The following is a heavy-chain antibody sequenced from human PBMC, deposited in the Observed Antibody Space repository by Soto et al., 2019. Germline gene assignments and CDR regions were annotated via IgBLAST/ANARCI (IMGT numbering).Heavy chain of an antibody. Sequence: SPVKVSGKASGNTFTCYYMHWVRQAPGQGLEWMGWINPNSGGTNYAQKFQGWVTMTRDTSISTAYMELSRLRSDDTAVYYCARDNCSGGSCYPNQGYYYMDVWGKGTTVTVSS. CDR3: ARDNCSGGSCYPNQGYYYMDV. J-gene: IGHJ6*03. CDR1: GNTFTCYY. D-gene: IGHD2-15*01. V-gene: IGHV1-2*04. CDR2: INPNSGGT.